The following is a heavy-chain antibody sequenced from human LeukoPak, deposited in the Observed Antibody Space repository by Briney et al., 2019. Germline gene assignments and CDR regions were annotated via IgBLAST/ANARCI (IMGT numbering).Heavy chain of an antibody. CDR2: IYSSGST. V-gene: IGHV4-4*07. CDR1: GGSISSYH. D-gene: IGHD2-15*01. Sequence: PSETLSLTCTVSGGSISSYHWSWIRQPAGKGLEWIGRIYSSGSTNYNPSLKSRVTMSVDTSKNQFSLKLNSVTAADTAVYYCARTTEGYCRGRSCYSYYYYMDVWGKGPRSPSP. J-gene: IGHJ6*03. CDR3: ARTTEGYCRGRSCYSYYYYMDV.